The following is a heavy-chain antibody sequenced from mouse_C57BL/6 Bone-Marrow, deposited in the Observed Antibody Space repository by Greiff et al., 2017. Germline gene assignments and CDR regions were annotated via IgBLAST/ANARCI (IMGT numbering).Heavy chain of an antibody. V-gene: IGHV1-19*01. CDR2: INPYNGGT. CDR1: GYTFTDYY. D-gene: IGHD2-4*01. CDR3: ARGDYDGGDYAMDY. J-gene: IGHJ4*01. Sequence: EVQLQQSGPVLVKPGASVKMSCKASGYTFTDYYMNWVKQSHGKSLEWIGVINPYNGGTSYNQKFKGKATLTVYKSSSTAYMELNSLTSEDSAVYYCARGDYDGGDYAMDYWGQGTSVTVSS.